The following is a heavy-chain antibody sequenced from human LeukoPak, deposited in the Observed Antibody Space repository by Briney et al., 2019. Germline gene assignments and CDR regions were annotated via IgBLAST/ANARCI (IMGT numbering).Heavy chain of an antibody. D-gene: IGHD3-10*01. CDR3: ARDYGTTMVRGVISY. CDR1: GYTFTGYA. J-gene: IGHJ4*02. CDR2: INPNSGGT. Sequence: ASVKVSCKASGYTFTGYAMNWVRQAPGQGLEWMGWINPNSGGTNYAQKFQGRVTMTRDTSISTAYMELSRLRSDDTAVYYCARDYGTTMVRGVISYWGQGTLVTVSS. V-gene: IGHV1-2*02.